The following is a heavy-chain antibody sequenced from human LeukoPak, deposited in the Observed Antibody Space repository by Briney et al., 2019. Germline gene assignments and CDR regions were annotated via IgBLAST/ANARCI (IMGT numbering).Heavy chain of an antibody. V-gene: IGHV4-39*07. CDR2: IYYSGST. Sequence: GSLRLSCAASAFTFSSYYWGWIRQPPGKGLEWIGSIYYSGSTYYNPSLKSQVTISVDTSKNQFSLKLSSVTAADTAVYYCARDVGYCSSTSCYPVDYWGQGTLVTVSS. CDR3: ARDVGYCSSTSCYPVDY. D-gene: IGHD2-2*01. CDR1: AFTFSSYY. J-gene: IGHJ4*02.